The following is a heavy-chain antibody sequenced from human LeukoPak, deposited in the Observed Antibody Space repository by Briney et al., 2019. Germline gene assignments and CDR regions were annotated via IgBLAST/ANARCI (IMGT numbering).Heavy chain of an antibody. CDR2: ISAYYGNT. CDR1: GYTFTSYG. V-gene: IGHV1-18*01. D-gene: IGHD3-16*02. Sequence: ASVKVSCKASGYTFTSYGISWVRQAPGQGLEWMGWISAYYGNTNYAQKLQGRVTMTTDTSTSTAYMELRSLRSDDTAVYYCATAHYDYVWGSYRSSYYFDYWGQGTLVTVSS. J-gene: IGHJ4*02. CDR3: ATAHYDYVWGSYRSSYYFDY.